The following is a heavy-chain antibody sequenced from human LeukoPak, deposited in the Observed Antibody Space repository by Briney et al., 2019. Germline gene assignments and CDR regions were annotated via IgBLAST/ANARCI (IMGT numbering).Heavy chain of an antibody. CDR2: IRFDGTSK. CDR1: GFTFSSYG. J-gene: IGHJ3*02. Sequence: GGSLRLSCVASGFTFSSYGMHWVRQAPGRGLEWVAFIRFDGTSKYYADSVKGRFTISRDNSQNTLYLQMNSLRAEDTAVYYCARDPGSGPVGDAFDIWGQGTMVTVSS. CDR3: ARDPGSGPVGDAFDI. V-gene: IGHV3-30*02. D-gene: IGHD3-10*01.